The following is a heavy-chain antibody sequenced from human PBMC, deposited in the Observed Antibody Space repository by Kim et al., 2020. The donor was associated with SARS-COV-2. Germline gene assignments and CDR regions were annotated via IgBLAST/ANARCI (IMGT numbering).Heavy chain of an antibody. V-gene: IGHV2-5*02. D-gene: IGHD6-13*01. CDR2: IYWDDDK. J-gene: IGHJ4*02. CDR1: GFSLSTSGVG. Sequence: SGPTLVNPTQTLTLTCTFSGFSLSTSGVGVGWIRQPPRKALEWLALIYWDDDKRYSPSLKSRLTITKDTSKNQVVLTMTNMDPVDTATYYCAQLIAAAGPLPRDYWGQGTLVTVSS. CDR3: AQLIAAAGPLPRDY.